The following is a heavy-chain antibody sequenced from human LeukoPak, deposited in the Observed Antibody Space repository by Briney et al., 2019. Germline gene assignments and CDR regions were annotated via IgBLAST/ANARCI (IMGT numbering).Heavy chain of an antibody. CDR3: ARGGGYCSGGDCNDFDY. V-gene: IGHV6-1*01. D-gene: IGHD2-15*01. CDR2: TYYRSKWYN. Sequence: SQTLSLTCALSGDRVSSNSAAWNWIRQSASRGLEWLGRTYYRSKWYNDYAVSVKSRISINPDTSQTLFSLQLDSVTPEDTAVYYCARGGGYCSGGDCNDFDYWGQGTLVTVSS. CDR1: GDRVSSNSAA. J-gene: IGHJ4*02.